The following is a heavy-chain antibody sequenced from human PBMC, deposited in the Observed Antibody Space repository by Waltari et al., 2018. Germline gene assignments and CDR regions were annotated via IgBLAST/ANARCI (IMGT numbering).Heavy chain of an antibody. Sequence: QVQLVQSGAEVKKPGSSVKVSCKASGGTFSSYAISWVRQAPGQGLEWMGGIIPILGIANYAQKFQGRVTITADESTSTAYMELSSLRSEDTAVYYCARDIRGYSGRDAFDIWGQGTMVTVSS. V-gene: IGHV1-69*04. J-gene: IGHJ3*02. D-gene: IGHD5-12*01. CDR1: GGTFSSYA. CDR3: ARDIRGYSGRDAFDI. CDR2: IIPILGIA.